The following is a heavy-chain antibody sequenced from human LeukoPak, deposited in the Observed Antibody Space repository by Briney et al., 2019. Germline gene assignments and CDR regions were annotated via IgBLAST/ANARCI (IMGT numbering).Heavy chain of an antibody. V-gene: IGHV3-43*02. CDR3: AKVTHRYDRSGYYFDY. CDR1: GFSFDDYA. Sequence: GGSLRLSCAASGFSFDDYAMHWVRQAPGKGLEWVSLISGDGGSTYYADSVKGRFTISRDNSKNSLYLQMNSLRPEDTALYYCAKVTHRYDRSGYYFDYWGLGTLVTVSS. J-gene: IGHJ4*02. CDR2: ISGDGGST. D-gene: IGHD3-22*01.